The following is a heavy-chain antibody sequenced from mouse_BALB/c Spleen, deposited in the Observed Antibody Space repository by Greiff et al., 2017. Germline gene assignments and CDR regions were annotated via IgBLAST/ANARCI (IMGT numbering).Heavy chain of an antibody. J-gene: IGHJ2*01. CDR3: ARGRGYFDY. V-gene: IGHV3-2*02. Sequence: EVKLQESGPGLVKPSQSLSLTCTVTGYSITSDYAWNWIRQFPGNKLEWMGYISYSGSTSYNPSLKSRISITRDTSKNQFFLQLNSVTTEDTATYYCARGRGYFDYWGQGTTLTVSS. CDR2: ISYSGST. CDR1: GYSITSDYA.